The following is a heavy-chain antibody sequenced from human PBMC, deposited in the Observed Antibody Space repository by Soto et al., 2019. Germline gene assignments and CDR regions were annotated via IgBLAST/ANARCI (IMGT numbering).Heavy chain of an antibody. J-gene: IGHJ4*02. V-gene: IGHV1-18*04. CDR2: ISGYNGKT. D-gene: IGHD3-10*01. CDR3: ARDKLTDDYGLGTYDY. Sequence: ASVKVSCKTSGYTLTSFGVSWVRQAPGQGLEWMGWISGYNGKTKYAQTLQGRVTMTADTSTSTVYMELRGLRSDDKAVYFCARDKLTDDYGLGTYDYWGQGNTVPVSS. CDR1: GYTLTSFG.